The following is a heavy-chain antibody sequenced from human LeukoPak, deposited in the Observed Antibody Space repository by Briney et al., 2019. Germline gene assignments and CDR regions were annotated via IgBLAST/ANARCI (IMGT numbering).Heavy chain of an antibody. CDR2: MKTDGTRI. CDR1: GFRFSNSW. Sequence: GGSLRLSCAASGFRFSNSWMYWVRQGPGKGPVWVSRMKTDGTRIEYADSVKGRFTISRDNAKNTLFLQMSSLRAEDTAVYYCARVQGHPPNGLDIWGQGTMVTVSS. CDR3: ARVQGHPPNGLDI. V-gene: IGHV3-74*01. J-gene: IGHJ3*02. D-gene: IGHD2-8*01.